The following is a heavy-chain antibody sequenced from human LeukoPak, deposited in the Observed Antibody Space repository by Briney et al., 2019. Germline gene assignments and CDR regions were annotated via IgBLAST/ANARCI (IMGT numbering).Heavy chain of an antibody. CDR1: GFTFDNFW. V-gene: IGHV3-7*01. CDR3: GVVY. Sequence: GGSLRLSCAASGFTFDNFWMSWVRQAPGKGLEWVANMNKDGSEKYYVDSVEGRFTISRDNARNSLYLQMNSLRAEDTAVYYCGVVYWGRGTLVTVSS. J-gene: IGHJ4*02. CDR2: MNKDGSEK.